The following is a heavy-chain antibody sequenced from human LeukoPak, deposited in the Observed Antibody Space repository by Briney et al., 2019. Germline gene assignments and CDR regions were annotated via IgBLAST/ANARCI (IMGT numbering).Heavy chain of an antibody. CDR3: ARAVPYSSGWYVRKGLMDV. D-gene: IGHD6-19*01. V-gene: IGHV4-34*01. CDR1: GGSFSGYY. CDR2: INHSGST. J-gene: IGHJ6*03. Sequence: TSETLSLTCAVYGGSFSGYYWSWIRQPPGKGLEWIGEINHSGSTNYNPSLKSRVTISVDTSKNQFSLKLSSVTAADTAVYYCARAVPYSSGWYVRKGLMDVWGKGTTVTVSS.